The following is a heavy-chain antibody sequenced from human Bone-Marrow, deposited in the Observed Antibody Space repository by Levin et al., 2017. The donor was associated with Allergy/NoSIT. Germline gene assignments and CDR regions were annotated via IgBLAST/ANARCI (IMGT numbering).Heavy chain of an antibody. CDR2: ISYDGSNK. CDR1: GFTFSSYG. Sequence: GGSLRLSCAASGFTFSSYGMHWVRQAPGKGLEWVAVISYDGSNKYYADSVKGRFTISRDNSKNTLYLQMNSLRAEDTAVYYCAKQSGWERFDYWGQGTLVTVSS. CDR3: AKQSGWERFDY. D-gene: IGHD1-26*01. V-gene: IGHV3-30*18. J-gene: IGHJ4*02.